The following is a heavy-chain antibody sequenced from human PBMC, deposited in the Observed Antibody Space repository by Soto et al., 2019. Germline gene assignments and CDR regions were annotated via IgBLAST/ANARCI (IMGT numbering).Heavy chain of an antibody. CDR3: AREVRGYGSGSTPKYYFDY. CDR1: GFTFSSYA. Sequence: QVQLVESGGGVVQPGRSLRLSCAASGFTFSSYAMHWVRQAPGKGLEWVAVISYDGSNKYYADSVKGRFTISRDNSKNTLYLQMNSLRAEDTAVYYCAREVRGYGSGSTPKYYFDYWGQGTLVTVSS. D-gene: IGHD3-10*01. CDR2: ISYDGSNK. J-gene: IGHJ4*02. V-gene: IGHV3-30-3*01.